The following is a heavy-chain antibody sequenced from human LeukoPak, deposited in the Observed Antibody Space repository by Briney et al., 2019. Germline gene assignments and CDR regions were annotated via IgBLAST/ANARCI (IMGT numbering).Heavy chain of an antibody. CDR3: VRDSYSSAWYGDY. CDR2: ISAYNGNT. Sequence: AASVKLSCKASGYNFISYGISWVRQAPGQGLEWMGGISAYNGNTNYAHKFQGRVTMTTDTSTSTDYMELRRLRSDDTAIYYCVRDSYSSAWYGDYWGQGTLLAVSS. CDR1: GYNFISYG. J-gene: IGHJ4*02. V-gene: IGHV1-18*01. D-gene: IGHD6-19*01.